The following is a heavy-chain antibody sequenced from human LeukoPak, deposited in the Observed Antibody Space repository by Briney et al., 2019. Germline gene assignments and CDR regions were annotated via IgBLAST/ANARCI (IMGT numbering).Heavy chain of an antibody. CDR2: INHSGST. J-gene: IGHJ5*02. Sequence: PSETLSLTCAVYGGSFSGYCWSWIRQPPGKGLEWIGEINHSGSTNYNPSLKSRVTISVDTSKNQFSLKLSSVTAADTAVYCCARGRRNWNYGAFQDWFDPWGQGTLVTVSS. D-gene: IGHD1-7*01. V-gene: IGHV4-34*01. CDR3: ARGRRNWNYGAFQDWFDP. CDR1: GGSFSGYC.